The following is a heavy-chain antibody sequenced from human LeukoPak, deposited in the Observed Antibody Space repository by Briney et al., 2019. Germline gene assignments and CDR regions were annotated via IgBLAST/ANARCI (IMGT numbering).Heavy chain of an antibody. Sequence: SETLSLTCTVSGGSISSYYWSWIRQPAGKGLEWIGRIYTSGSTNYNPSLKSRVTMSVDTSKNQFSLKLSSVTAADTAVHYCARDLYYYGSGSYYPTDWYFDLWGRGTLVTVSS. CDR1: GGSISSYY. D-gene: IGHD3-10*01. CDR2: IYTSGST. V-gene: IGHV4-4*07. CDR3: ARDLYYYGSGSYYPTDWYFDL. J-gene: IGHJ2*01.